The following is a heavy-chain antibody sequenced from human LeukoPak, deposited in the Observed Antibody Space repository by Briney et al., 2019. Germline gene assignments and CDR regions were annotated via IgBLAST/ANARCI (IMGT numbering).Heavy chain of an antibody. J-gene: IGHJ4*02. D-gene: IGHD2/OR15-2a*01. CDR2: INPNSGGT. CDR1: GYTFTAYY. CDR3: ASFYAPDRGRESQNLVTVY. V-gene: IGHV1-2*02. Sequence: ASVNLSFKASGYTFTAYYIHWVRLAPGQGLEWMGWINPNSGGTEYAQKFQGRITLTRDTSISTAYMELSRLRSDDTAVYYCASFYAPDRGRESQNLVTVYWGQGTLVSVSS.